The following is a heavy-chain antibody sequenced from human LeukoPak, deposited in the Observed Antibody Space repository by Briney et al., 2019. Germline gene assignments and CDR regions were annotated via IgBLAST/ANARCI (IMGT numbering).Heavy chain of an antibody. CDR3: ASSYPSSSWSWVSYYFDY. CDR2: IYYSGST. Sequence: PSETLSLTCTVSGGSISSGGYYWSWIRQHPGKGLEWIGYIYYSGSTYYNPSLKSRVTISVDTSKNQFSLKLSSVTAADTAVYYCASSYPSSSWSWVSYYFDYWGQGTLVTVSS. CDR1: GGSISSGGYY. J-gene: IGHJ4*02. D-gene: IGHD6-13*01. V-gene: IGHV4-31*03.